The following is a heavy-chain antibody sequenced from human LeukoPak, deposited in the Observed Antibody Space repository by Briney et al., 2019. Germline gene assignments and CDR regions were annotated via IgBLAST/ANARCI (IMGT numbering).Heavy chain of an antibody. V-gene: IGHV3-30*04. CDR1: GFTFSSYA. CDR2: ISYDGSNK. Sequence: GGSLGLSCAASGFTFSSYAMHWVRQAPGKGLEWVAVISYDGSNKYYADSVKGRFTISRDNSKNTLYLQMNSLRAEDTAVYYCARDLYYDSSGYYYIPYYYYYYGMDIWGQGTTVTVSS. CDR3: ARDLYYDSSGYYYIPYYYYYYGMDI. D-gene: IGHD3-22*01. J-gene: IGHJ6*02.